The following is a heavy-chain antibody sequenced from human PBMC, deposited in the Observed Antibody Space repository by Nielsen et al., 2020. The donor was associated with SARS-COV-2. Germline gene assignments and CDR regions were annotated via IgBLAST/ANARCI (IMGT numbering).Heavy chain of an antibody. CDR2: IWYDGSNK. J-gene: IGHJ6*02. D-gene: IGHD3-9*01. V-gene: IGHV3-33*01. Sequence: GESLKISCAASGFSFSSYGMHWVRQAPGKGLEWVAVIWYDGSNKYYADSVKGRFTISRGNFKNTQYLQMNSLSTEDTAVYYCAAPTTIFYFYGMDVWGQGTTVTVSS. CDR3: AAPTTIFYFYGMDV. CDR1: GFSFSSYG.